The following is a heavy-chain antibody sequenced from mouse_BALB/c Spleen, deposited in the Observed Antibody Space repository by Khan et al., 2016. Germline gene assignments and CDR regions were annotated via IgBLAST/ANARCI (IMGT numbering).Heavy chain of an antibody. Sequence: QVQLQQSGAELVRPGTSVKVSCKASGYAFTNYLIEWVKQRPGQGLEWIGVINPGSGGTNYTEKFKGKATLTADKSSSTAYMQLSSLTSDDSAVYVCARADYYGSSGAYWGQGTLVTVSA. CDR3: ARADYYGSSGAY. D-gene: IGHD1-1*01. J-gene: IGHJ3*01. CDR2: INPGSGGT. CDR1: GYAFTNYL. V-gene: IGHV1-54*01.